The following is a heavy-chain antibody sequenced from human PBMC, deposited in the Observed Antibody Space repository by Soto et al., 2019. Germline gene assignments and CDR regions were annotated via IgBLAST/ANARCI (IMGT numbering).Heavy chain of an antibody. D-gene: IGHD3-9*01. V-gene: IGHV5-10-1*01. J-gene: IGHJ6*02. CDR1: GYSFTSYW. CDR3: PRSPYTTGYHYGMDV. CDR2: IDPSDSYT. Sequence: GESLKISCKGSGYSFTSYWVSWVRQMPGKGLEWMGRIDPSDSYTNYSPSFQGHATISADKSISTAYLQWSSLRAEDTAVYYCPRSPYTTGYHYGMDVWGQGTTVTVSS.